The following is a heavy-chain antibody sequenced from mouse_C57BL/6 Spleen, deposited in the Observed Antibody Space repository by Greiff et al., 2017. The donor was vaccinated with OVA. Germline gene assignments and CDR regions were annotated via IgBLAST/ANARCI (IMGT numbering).Heavy chain of an antibody. CDR3: ARGYYSNYWYFDV. V-gene: IGHV1-64*01. CDR1: GYTFTSYW. D-gene: IGHD2-5*01. J-gene: IGHJ1*03. Sequence: QVQLQLPGAELVKPGASVKLSCTASGYTFTSYWMHWVKQRPGQGLEWIGMIHPNSGSTNYNEKFKSKAPLTVDKSSSTAYMQLSSLTSEDTAVYYCARGYYSNYWYFDVWGTGTTVTVSS. CDR2: IHPNSGST.